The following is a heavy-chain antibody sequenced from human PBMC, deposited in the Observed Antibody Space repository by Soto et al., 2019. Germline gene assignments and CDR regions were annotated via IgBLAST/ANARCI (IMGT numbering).Heavy chain of an antibody. CDR3: AGVGTILGVVSFFEY. CDR1: GGSISNYY. Sequence: SETLSLTCSVSGGSISNYYWSWIRQPPGKGLEFIGYIYHRGITNYNPSLKSRVTMSVDMSKNQFSLKLSSVTAADTAVYYCAGVGTILGVVSFFEYFGQGKLVTVS. CDR2: IYHRGIT. D-gene: IGHD3-3*01. J-gene: IGHJ4*02. V-gene: IGHV4-59*01.